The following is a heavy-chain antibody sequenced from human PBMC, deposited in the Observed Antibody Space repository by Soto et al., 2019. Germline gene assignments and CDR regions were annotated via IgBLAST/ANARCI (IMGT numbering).Heavy chain of an antibody. CDR1: GFTFSDHY. Sequence: QVLLVESGGGLVKPGGSLRLSCSASGFTFSDHYMPWIRQAPGKGLEWISYISGSGRDTYYADSVKGRFTVSRDNAKNSLYLQMSSLRAEDTAVYYCAGDVHYYASDYWGQGTLVTVSS. CDR2: ISGSGRDT. D-gene: IGHD3-10*01. CDR3: AGDVHYYASDY. V-gene: IGHV3-11*01. J-gene: IGHJ4*02.